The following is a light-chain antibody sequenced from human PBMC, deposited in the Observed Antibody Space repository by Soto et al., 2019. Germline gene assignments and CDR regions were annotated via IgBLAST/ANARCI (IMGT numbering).Light chain of an antibody. CDR1: QILLYSSNNKNY. Sequence: DIVMTQSPDFLAVSLGERATINCKSSQILLYSSNNKNYLAWFQQKPGQPPKLLIYWASTRESGVPDRFSGGGSGTDFTLTISSLQAEDVAVYYCQQYYGTPPSTFGQGTKLEIK. V-gene: IGKV4-1*01. CDR2: WAS. J-gene: IGKJ2*01. CDR3: QQYYGTPPST.